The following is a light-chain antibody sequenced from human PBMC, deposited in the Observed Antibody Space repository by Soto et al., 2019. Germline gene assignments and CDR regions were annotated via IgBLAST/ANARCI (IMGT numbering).Light chain of an antibody. CDR3: QQRSNWPPMYT. CDR2: DAS. V-gene: IGKV3-11*01. CDR1: QSVSSY. Sequence: EIVLTQSPATLSLSPGERDTLSCRASQSVSSYLAWDQQKPGQAPRLLIYDASNRATGITARFSGSGSGTDFTLTISSLEPEDFAVYYCQQRSNWPPMYTVGQGTKLGIK. J-gene: IGKJ2*01.